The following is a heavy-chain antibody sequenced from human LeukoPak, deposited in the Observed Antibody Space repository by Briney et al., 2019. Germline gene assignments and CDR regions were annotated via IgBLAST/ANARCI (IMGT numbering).Heavy chain of an antibody. J-gene: IGHJ4*02. D-gene: IGHD3-10*01. Sequence: PSETLSLTCTVSGGSISSYYWSWIRQPAGKGLEWIGRIYTSGSTNYNPSLKSRVTMSVDTSKNQFSLKLSSVTAADTAVYYCARGFEYYYGSGSYYNPTYYFDYWGQGTLVTVSS. V-gene: IGHV4-4*07. CDR3: ARGFEYYYGSGSYYNPTYYFDY. CDR2: IYTSGST. CDR1: GGSISSYY.